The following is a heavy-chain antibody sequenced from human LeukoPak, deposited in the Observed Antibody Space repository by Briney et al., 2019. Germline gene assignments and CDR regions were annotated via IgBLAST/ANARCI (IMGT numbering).Heavy chain of an antibody. Sequence: GGSLRLSCAASGFTFSSYWMSWVRQAPGKGLEWVANIKQDGSEKYYVDSVKGRFTISRDNAKNSLYLQMNSLRAEDTAVYYCARVGVAPINSSSWYGAFDIWGQGTMVTVSS. D-gene: IGHD6-13*01. V-gene: IGHV3-7*01. CDR2: IKQDGSEK. CDR1: GFTFSSYW. CDR3: ARVGVAPINSSSWYGAFDI. J-gene: IGHJ3*02.